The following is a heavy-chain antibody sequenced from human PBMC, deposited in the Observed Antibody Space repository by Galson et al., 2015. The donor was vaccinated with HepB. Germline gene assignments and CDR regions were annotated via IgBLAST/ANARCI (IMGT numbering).Heavy chain of an antibody. CDR2: INAGNGNT. D-gene: IGHD3-10*01. J-gene: IGHJ4*02. Sequence: SVKVSCKASGYTFTSYAMHWVRQAPGQRLEWMGWINAGNGNTKYSQKFQGRVTITRDTSASTAYMELSSLRSEDTAVYYCARGSMVRGVMGVDYWGQGTLVTVSS. CDR1: GYTFTSYA. CDR3: ARGSMVRGVMGVDY. V-gene: IGHV1-3*01.